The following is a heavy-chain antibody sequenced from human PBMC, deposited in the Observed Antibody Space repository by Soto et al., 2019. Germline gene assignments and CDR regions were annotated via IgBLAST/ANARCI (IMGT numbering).Heavy chain of an antibody. Sequence: PSETLSLTCAVYGGSFSGYYWSWIRQPPGKGLEWIGEINHSGSTNYNPSLKSRVTISVDTPKNQFSLKLSSVTAADTAVYYCARGEVYGSGSSTLFDYWGQGTLVTVSS. CDR2: INHSGST. V-gene: IGHV4-34*01. CDR1: GGSFSGYY. CDR3: ARGEVYGSGSSTLFDY. D-gene: IGHD3-10*01. J-gene: IGHJ4*02.